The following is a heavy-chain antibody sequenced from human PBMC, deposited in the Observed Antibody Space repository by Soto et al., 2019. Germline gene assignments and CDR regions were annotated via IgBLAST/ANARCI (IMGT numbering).Heavy chain of an antibody. CDR1: GGSISSSSYY. D-gene: IGHD3-9*01. J-gene: IGHJ5*02. CDR3: ARHYEGYFESVRGNWFDT. Sequence: SETLSLTCTVSGGSISSSSYYWGWIRQPPGKGLEWVGSIYYSGSTYYNPSLKSRVTISVDTSKNQFSLKLSSVTAADTAVYYCARHYEGYFESVRGNWFDTWGQGTLVTVSS. CDR2: IYYSGST. V-gene: IGHV4-39*01.